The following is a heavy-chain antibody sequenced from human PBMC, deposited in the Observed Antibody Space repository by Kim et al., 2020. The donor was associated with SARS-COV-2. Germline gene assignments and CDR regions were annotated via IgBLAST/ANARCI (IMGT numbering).Heavy chain of an antibody. CDR1: GFTFSNAW. J-gene: IGHJ6*02. CDR3: TTERIYYDSSGYHILSVYYYYGMDV. Sequence: GGSLRLSCAASGFTFSNAWMSWVRQAPGKGLEWVGRIKSNTDGGTTDYAAPVKGRFTISRDDSKNTLYLQMNSLKTEDTAVYYCTTERIYYDSSGYHILSVYYYYGMDVWGQGTTVTVSS. D-gene: IGHD3-22*01. V-gene: IGHV3-15*01. CDR2: IKSNTDGGTT.